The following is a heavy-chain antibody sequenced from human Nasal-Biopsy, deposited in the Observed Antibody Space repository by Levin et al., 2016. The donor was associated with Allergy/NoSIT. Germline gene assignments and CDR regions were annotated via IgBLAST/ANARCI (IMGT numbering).Heavy chain of an antibody. CDR1: GYNFNTYY. CDR3: ARVGQYAPLTFDS. D-gene: IGHD2-8*01. V-gene: IGHV1-46*02. J-gene: IGHJ4*02. CDR2: INPNSGRT. Sequence: ASVKVSCKASGYNFNTYYIHWVRQAPGDGLEWMAVINPNSGRTNYAQRFQGRVSVTRDTSTATVYMALDSLTFDDRAVYYCARVGQYAPLTFDSWGQGTLVTVSS.